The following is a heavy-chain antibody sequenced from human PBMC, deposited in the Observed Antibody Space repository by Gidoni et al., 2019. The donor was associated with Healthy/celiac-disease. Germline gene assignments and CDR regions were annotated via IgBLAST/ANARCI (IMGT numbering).Heavy chain of an antibody. CDR1: GGFISSYY. Sequence: QVQLQESGPGLVKPSETLSLTCTVSGGFISSYYWSWIRQPPGKGLEWIGYSYYSGSTKYNPSLKSRVTISVDTSKNQFSLKLSSVTAADTAVYYCASGQPHAFDFWGQGTMVTVCS. V-gene: IGHV4-59*01. D-gene: IGHD2-2*01. J-gene: IGHJ3*01. CDR3: ASGQPHAFDF. CDR2: SYYSGST.